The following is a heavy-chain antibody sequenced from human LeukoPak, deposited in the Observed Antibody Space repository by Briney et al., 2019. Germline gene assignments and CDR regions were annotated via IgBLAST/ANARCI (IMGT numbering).Heavy chain of an antibody. CDR2: FYTIGSV. CDR3: ARFHSSSWGFDY. V-gene: IGHV4-39*07. J-gene: IGHJ4*02. Sequence: PSETLSLTCTVSGGSISSSSYYWGWIRQPPGKGLEWIGSFYTIGSVYYNPSLKSRVTISVDTSKSQFSLKLSSVTAADTAVYYCARFHSSSWGFDYWGQGTLVTVSS. CDR1: GGSISSSSYY. D-gene: IGHD6-6*01.